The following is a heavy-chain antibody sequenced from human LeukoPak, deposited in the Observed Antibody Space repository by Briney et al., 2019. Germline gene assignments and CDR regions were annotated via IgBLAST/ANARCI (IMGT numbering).Heavy chain of an antibody. CDR2: IIPIFGTA. Sequence: ASVKVSCKASGGTFSSYAISWVRQAPGQGLEWMGGIIPIFGTANYAQKFQGRVTITADESTSTAYMELSGLRSEDTAVYYCARFRRVEMASYYFDYWGQGTLVTVSS. J-gene: IGHJ4*02. CDR1: GGTFSSYA. V-gene: IGHV1-69*13. CDR3: ARFRRVEMASYYFDY. D-gene: IGHD5-24*01.